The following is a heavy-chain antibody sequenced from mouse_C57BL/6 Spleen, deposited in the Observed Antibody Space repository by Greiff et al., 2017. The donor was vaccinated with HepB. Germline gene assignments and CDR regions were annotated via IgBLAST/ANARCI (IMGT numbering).Heavy chain of an antibody. Sequence: EVQLQQSGAELVRPGASVKLSCTASGFNIKDYYMHWVKQRPEQGLEWIGRIDPEDGDTEYAPKFQGKATMNADTSSNTAYRQLSSLTSDDTAVYYFTTNYGWAWFAYWGQGTLVTVSA. CDR3: TTNYGWAWFAY. V-gene: IGHV14-1*01. CDR2: IDPEDGDT. CDR1: GFNIKDYY. D-gene: IGHD2-2*01. J-gene: IGHJ3*01.